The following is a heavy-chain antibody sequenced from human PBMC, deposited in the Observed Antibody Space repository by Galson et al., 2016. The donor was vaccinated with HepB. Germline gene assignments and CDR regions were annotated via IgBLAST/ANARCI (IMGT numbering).Heavy chain of an antibody. Sequence: SLRLSCAASGFTFSSYSMNWVRQAPGKGLEWVSSISSSSSYIYYADSVKGRFTISRDNAKNSLYLRMNSLRAEDTAVYYCATSPILRYFDWLRSQGHERFDYWGQGTLVTVSS. CDR1: GFTFSSYS. V-gene: IGHV3-21*01. CDR2: ISSSSSYI. J-gene: IGHJ4*02. D-gene: IGHD3-9*01. CDR3: ATSPILRYFDWLRSQGHERFDY.